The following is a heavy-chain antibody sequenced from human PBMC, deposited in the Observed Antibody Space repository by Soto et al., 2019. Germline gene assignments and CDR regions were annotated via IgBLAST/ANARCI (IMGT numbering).Heavy chain of an antibody. Sequence: QLHLVQSGAVVKKPGASVTVSCSASGYPVTAYYMHWVRQAPGRGLEWMGGINPATGAAKYTQTFQGRVPLTRDTSTSTVFMELSGLTSEDTAVFDCARGGGVGVAGSAAFDMWGQGTLVTVSS. D-gene: IGHD3-3*01. V-gene: IGHV1-2*02. J-gene: IGHJ3*02. CDR2: INPATGAA. CDR1: GYPVTAYY. CDR3: ARGGGVGVAGSAAFDM.